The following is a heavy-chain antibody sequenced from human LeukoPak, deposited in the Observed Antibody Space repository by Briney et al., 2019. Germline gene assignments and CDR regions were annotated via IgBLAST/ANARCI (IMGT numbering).Heavy chain of an antibody. CDR1: GGSISSYY. D-gene: IGHD6-19*01. CDR2: IYTSGST. J-gene: IGHJ3*02. V-gene: IGHV4-4*07. CDR3: ARDFIAVAGTEVGDAFDI. Sequence: SETLSLTCTVSGGSISSYYWSWIRQPAGKGLEWIGRIYTSGSTNYNPSLKSRVTMSVDTSKNQFSLKLSSVTAADTAVYYCARDFIAVAGTEVGDAFDIWGQGTMVTVSS.